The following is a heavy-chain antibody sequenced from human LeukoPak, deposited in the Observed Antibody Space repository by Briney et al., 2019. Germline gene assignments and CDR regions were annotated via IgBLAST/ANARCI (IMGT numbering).Heavy chain of an antibody. CDR1: GYTFTDYY. D-gene: IGHD1-26*01. Sequence: ASVKVSCKASGYTFTDYYMHWVRQAPGQGLEWMGWINPNSGGTNYAQKFQGRVTMTRDTSISTAYMELSRLRSDDTAVYYCARVIGATKWVDYFDYWGQGTLVTVSS. J-gene: IGHJ4*02. CDR3: ARVIGATKWVDYFDY. V-gene: IGHV1-2*02. CDR2: INPNSGGT.